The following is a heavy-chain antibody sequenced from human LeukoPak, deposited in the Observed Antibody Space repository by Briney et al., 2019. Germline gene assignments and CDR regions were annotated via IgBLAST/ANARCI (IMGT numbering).Heavy chain of an antibody. D-gene: IGHD1-1*01. CDR1: GFTVSGYY. J-gene: IGHJ4*02. CDR2: IYSDGST. CDR3: ARSLWDWNHR. Sequence: GGSLTLSCAVSGFTVSGYYMTGVRQAPGKGPEWVSHIYSDGSTYYRASVKGRFTISRDISENTLYLQMNRLRAEDTAVYYCARSLWDWNHRWGQGTLVTVSS. V-gene: IGHV3-53*01.